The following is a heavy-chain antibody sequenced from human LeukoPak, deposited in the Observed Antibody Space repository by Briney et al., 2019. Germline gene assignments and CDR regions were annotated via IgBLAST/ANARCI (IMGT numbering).Heavy chain of an antibody. D-gene: IGHD2-8*02. J-gene: IGHJ5*02. V-gene: IGHV3-21*04. CDR1: GFNFGRLT. CDR2: ISSTSTYT. CDR3: ARSERVDTESDL. Sequence: GGSLRLSCTGSGFNFGRLTMNWIRQAPGKGLEWVSSISSTSTYTWFAPSVRGRFTISRDNAENSVFLEMKRLRTNGTGIYYCARSERVDTESDLWGQGTLVTVSS.